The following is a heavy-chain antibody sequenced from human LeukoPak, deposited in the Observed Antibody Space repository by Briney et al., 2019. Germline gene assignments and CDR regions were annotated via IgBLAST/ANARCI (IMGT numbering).Heavy chain of an antibody. Sequence: ASVKVSCKASGYIFTDYYMHWVRQAPGQGLEWMGRTNPNNGGTYYSQKFQGRVTMTRDTSITTAYMELSRLRSDDTAVYYCARAPAYCGGDCYFYWGQGTLVTVSS. J-gene: IGHJ4*02. V-gene: IGHV1-2*06. CDR3: ARAPAYCGGDCYFY. CDR1: GYIFTDYY. CDR2: TNPNNGGT. D-gene: IGHD2-21*02.